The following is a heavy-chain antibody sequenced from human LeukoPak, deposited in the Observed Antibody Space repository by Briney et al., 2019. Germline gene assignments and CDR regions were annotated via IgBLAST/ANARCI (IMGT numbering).Heavy chain of an antibody. J-gene: IGHJ6*04. CDR3: ARELPAYCSGTTCYAPYYGMDV. D-gene: IGHD2-2*01. Sequence: GGSLRLSCAASGFTFSSYSMNWVRQAPGKGLEWVSSISSSSSYIYYADSLKGRITISRDNAKNSLYLQMSSLRAEDTAVYYCARELPAYCSGTTCYAPYYGMDVWGKGTTVTVSS. V-gene: IGHV3-21*01. CDR1: GFTFSSYS. CDR2: ISSSSSYI.